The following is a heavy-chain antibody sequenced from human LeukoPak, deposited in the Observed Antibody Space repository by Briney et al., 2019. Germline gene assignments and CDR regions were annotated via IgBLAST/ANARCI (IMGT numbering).Heavy chain of an antibody. J-gene: IGHJ4*02. CDR3: ERADLPPRGPTSGWHGSDY. D-gene: IGHD6-19*01. Sequence: GGSLRLSCAASGFTFSIYWMSWVRQAPGKGLEWVANIKQDGSEKYYVDSVKGGFTISRDNANNTLYMQMSSLRAEERAVYYCERADLPPRGPTSGWHGSDYWGQGTLVTVSS. V-gene: IGHV3-7*01. CDR2: IKQDGSEK. CDR1: GFTFSIYW.